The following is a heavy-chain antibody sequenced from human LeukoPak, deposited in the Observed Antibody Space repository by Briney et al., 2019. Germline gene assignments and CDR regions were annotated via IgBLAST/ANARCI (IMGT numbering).Heavy chain of an antibody. Sequence: EGSLRLSCAASGFTFNYYAMHWVRQAPGKGLGWVAVISYDGTNKYYADSVKGRFTISRDNSKNTLYLQMNSLRPEDTAVYYCARGAAEAGTFDSWGQGTLVTVSS. V-gene: IGHV3-30*04. CDR1: GFTFNYYA. CDR2: ISYDGTNK. CDR3: ARGAAEAGTFDS. J-gene: IGHJ4*02. D-gene: IGHD1-1*01.